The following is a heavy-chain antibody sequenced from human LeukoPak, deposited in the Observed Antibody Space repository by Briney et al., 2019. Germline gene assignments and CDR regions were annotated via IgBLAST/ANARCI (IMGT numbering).Heavy chain of an antibody. CDR1: SGSISTSNYY. Sequence: SETLSLTCTVSSGSISTSNYYWGWVRQPPGKALEWIGNIFYSGSTYYSPSLKSRVTISLDTSKNQFSLKLSSVTAADTAVYYCARVPPMIVVENPFPPYYYYYMDVWGKGTTVTVSS. J-gene: IGHJ6*03. D-gene: IGHD3-22*01. CDR3: ARVPPMIVVENPFPPYYYYYMDV. V-gene: IGHV4-39*07. CDR2: IFYSGST.